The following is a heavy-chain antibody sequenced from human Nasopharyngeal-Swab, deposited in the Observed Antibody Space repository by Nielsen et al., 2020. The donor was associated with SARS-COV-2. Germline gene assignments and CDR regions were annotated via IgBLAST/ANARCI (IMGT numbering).Heavy chain of an antibody. Sequence: GESLKISCAASGFTFSSYEMNWVRQAPGKGLEWVSYISSSGSTIYYADSVKGRFTISRDNAKNSLYLQMNSLRAEDTAVYYCARMGTYYYDLLYGMDVWGQGTTVTVSS. V-gene: IGHV3-48*03. D-gene: IGHD3-22*01. CDR3: ARMGTYYYDLLYGMDV. CDR1: GFTFSSYE. CDR2: ISSSGSTI. J-gene: IGHJ6*02.